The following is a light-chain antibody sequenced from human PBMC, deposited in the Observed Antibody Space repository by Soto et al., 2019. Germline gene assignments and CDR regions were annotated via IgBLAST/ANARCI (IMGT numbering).Light chain of an antibody. V-gene: IGKV3-20*01. J-gene: IGKJ4*01. CDR3: QQYGSSPLT. CDR1: QSVSSSY. CDR2: GAS. Sequence: EIVLTQSPGTLSLSPGERATLSCRASQSVSSSYLAWYQQKPGQAPRLLIYGASSRATGIQDKFSGSGSGTDFTLTIIRLEPEDFAVYYCQQYGSSPLTFGGGTKVEIK.